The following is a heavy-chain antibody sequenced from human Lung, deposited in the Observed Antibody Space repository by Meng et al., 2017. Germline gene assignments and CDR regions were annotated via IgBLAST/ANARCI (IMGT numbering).Heavy chain of an antibody. D-gene: IGHD4-11*01. Sequence: QVHLQPWGAGLLKPSETLSLTFFVSGGSFSDYYWSWIRQPPGKGLEWIGEINHSGSTNYNPSLESRATISVDTSQNNLSLKLSSVTAADSAVYYCARGPTTMAHDFDYWGQGTLVTVSS. CDR1: GGSFSDYY. V-gene: IGHV4-34*01. J-gene: IGHJ4*02. CDR2: INHSGST. CDR3: ARGPTTMAHDFDY.